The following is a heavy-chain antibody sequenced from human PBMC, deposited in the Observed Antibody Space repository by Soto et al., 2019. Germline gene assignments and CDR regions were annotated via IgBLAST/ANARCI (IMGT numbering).Heavy chain of an antibody. V-gene: IGHV1-24*01. CDR3: ATGIAAAPFDL. CDR1: GYTLTELS. D-gene: IGHD6-13*01. CDR2: FDPEDGET. Sequence: ASVKVSCKVSGYTLTELSMHWVRQAPGKGLEWMGGFDPEDGETIYAQKFQGRVTMTEDTSTDTAYMELSSLRSEDTAVYYRATGIAAAPFDLWGQGTLVIGSS. J-gene: IGHJ5*02.